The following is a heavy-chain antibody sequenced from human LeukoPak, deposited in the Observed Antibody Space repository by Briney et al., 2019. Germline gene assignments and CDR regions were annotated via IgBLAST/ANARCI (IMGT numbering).Heavy chain of an antibody. CDR2: IYDSGST. V-gene: IGHV4-59*01. D-gene: IGHD3-22*01. CDR1: GGSISSDY. J-gene: IGHJ4*02. CDR3: ARQSISGSSLSYFDY. Sequence: SETLSLTCTVSGGSISSDYWSWIRQPPGKGLEWIGSIYDSGSTNYNPSFQHRVSISVDTSKNQCSLKLSSVTAADTAVYYCARQSISGSSLSYFDYWGQGTLVHVSS.